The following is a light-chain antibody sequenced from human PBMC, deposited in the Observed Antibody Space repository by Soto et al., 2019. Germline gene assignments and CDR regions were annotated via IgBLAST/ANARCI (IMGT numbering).Light chain of an antibody. CDR3: QSYDSSLSGYV. V-gene: IGLV1-40*01. Sequence: QSALTQPPSVSGAPGQRVTISCTGSRSNIGAGYDVHWYQQLPGTAPKLLIYANNIRPSGAPGRFSGSKSGTSASLAITGLQAEDEADYYCQSYDSSLSGYVFGTGTKVTVL. CDR2: ANN. CDR1: RSNIGAGYD. J-gene: IGLJ1*01.